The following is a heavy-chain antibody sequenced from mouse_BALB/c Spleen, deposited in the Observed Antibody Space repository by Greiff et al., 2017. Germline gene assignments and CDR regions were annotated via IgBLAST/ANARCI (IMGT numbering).Heavy chain of an antibody. J-gene: IGHJ4*01. CDR2: INSDGGST. CDR1: EYEFPSHD. V-gene: IGHV5-2*01. Sequence: EVQVVESGGGLVQPGESLKLSCESNEYEFPSHDMSWVRKTPEKRLELVAAINSDGGSTYYPDTMERRFIISRDNTKKTLYLQMSSLRSEDTALYYCARRGSGYGDYYAMDYWGQGTSVTVSS. CDR3: ARRGSGYGDYYAMDY. D-gene: IGHD3-1*01.